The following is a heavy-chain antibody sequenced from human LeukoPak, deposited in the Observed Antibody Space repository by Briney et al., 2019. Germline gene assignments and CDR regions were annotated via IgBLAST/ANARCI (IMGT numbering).Heavy chain of an antibody. D-gene: IGHD3-22*01. CDR1: GGSISSYY. CDR2: IYNSGSP. J-gene: IGHJ4*02. CDR3: ARTELLYDSSGYYRYYFDY. Sequence: SETLSLTCTVSGGSISSYYWSWIRQPAAKGLEWVGRIYNSGSPNYNPSLTSRVTMSVDTSKNEFSLKLSSVTAADTAVYYCARTELLYDSSGYYRYYFDYWGQGTLVTVSS. V-gene: IGHV4-4*07.